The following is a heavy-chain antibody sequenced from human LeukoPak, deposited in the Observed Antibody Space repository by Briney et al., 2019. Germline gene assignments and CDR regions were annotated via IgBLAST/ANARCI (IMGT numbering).Heavy chain of an antibody. CDR3: ARGTRWLQPYYFDY. CDR2: INPNSGGT. Sequence: ASVKVSCKASGYTFTGYYMHWVRQAPGQGLEWMGWINPNSGGTNYAQKFQGRVTMTRDTSISTAYMELSRLRSNDTAVYYCARGTRWLQPYYFDYWGQGTLVTVSS. D-gene: IGHD5-24*01. CDR1: GYTFTGYY. V-gene: IGHV1-2*02. J-gene: IGHJ4*02.